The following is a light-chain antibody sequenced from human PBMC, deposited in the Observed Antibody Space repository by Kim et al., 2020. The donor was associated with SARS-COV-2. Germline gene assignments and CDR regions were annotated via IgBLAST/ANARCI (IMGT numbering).Light chain of an antibody. CDR1: RGSIVINY. CDR2: EDD. J-gene: IGLJ2*01. V-gene: IGLV6-57*03. CDR3: QSYDI. Sequence: CPGKTVTISRTHSRGSIVINYVQWYQQRPGSAPTTVIYEDDQRPSGVPDRFSGSIARSSTSASLTSSGLKTEDEADYYCQSYDIFGGGTQLTVL.